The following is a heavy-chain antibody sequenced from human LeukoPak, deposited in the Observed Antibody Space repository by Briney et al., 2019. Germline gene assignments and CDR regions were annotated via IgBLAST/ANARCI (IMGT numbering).Heavy chain of an antibody. Sequence: GRSLRLSCAASGFTFSSYGMHWVRQAPGKGLEWGSVISYDGSNKYYADSVKGRFTISRDNSKNTLYLQMNSLRAEDTAVYYCAKEGEYCSGGSCRRGYYFDYWGQGTLVTVSS. D-gene: IGHD2-15*01. CDR3: AKEGEYCSGGSCRRGYYFDY. CDR2: ISYDGSNK. V-gene: IGHV3-30*18. CDR1: GFTFSSYG. J-gene: IGHJ4*02.